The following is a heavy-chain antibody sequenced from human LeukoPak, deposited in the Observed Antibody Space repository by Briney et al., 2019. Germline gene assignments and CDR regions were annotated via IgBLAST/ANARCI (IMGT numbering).Heavy chain of an antibody. CDR2: KYYTGST. CDR1: GGSIRNTC. Sequence: SETLSFTCTVPGGSIRNTCWSWSRQSPGKGLDWIGYKYYTGSTNYNPSLTCRVTMSVDTSKNQFSLKLSSVTGADTAVYYCARLPIDSSGFYRNWYFDLWGRGTLVTVSS. D-gene: IGHD3-22*01. CDR3: ARLPIDSSGFYRNWYFDL. V-gene: IGHV4-59*01. J-gene: IGHJ2*01.